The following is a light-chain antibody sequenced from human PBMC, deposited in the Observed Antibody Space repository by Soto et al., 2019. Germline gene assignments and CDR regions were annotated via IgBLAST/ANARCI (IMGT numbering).Light chain of an antibody. CDR3: GSYTSSTTLV. CDR2: DVT. V-gene: IGLV2-14*01. Sequence: QSALTQPASVSGSPGQSITISCTGTSSDVGGYNSVSWYQQHAGKAPKVMIYDVTNRPSGVSSRFSGSKSGNTASLTISGLQAEDEADYYCGSYTSSTTLVFGGGTKLTVL. CDR1: SSDVGGYNS. J-gene: IGLJ2*01.